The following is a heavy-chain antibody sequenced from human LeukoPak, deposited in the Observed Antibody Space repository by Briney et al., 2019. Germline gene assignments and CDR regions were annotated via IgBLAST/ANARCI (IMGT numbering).Heavy chain of an antibody. CDR2: MNPNSGNT. J-gene: IGHJ3*02. CDR1: GYTSTSYD. Sequence: GASVKVSCKASGYTSTSYDINWVRQATGQGLEWMGWMNPNSGNTGYAQKFQGRVTITRNTSISTAYMELSSLRSEDTAVYYCARGGGYCSSTSCSYGAFDIWGQGTMVTVSS. CDR3: ARGGGYCSSTSCSYGAFDI. D-gene: IGHD2-2*01. V-gene: IGHV1-8*03.